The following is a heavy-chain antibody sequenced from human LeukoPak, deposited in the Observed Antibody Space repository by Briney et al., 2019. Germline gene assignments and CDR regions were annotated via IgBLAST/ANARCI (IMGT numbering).Heavy chain of an antibody. CDR2: ISGSSSYM. D-gene: IGHD3-22*01. J-gene: IGHJ4*02. V-gene: IGHV3-21*01. CDR3: AKAYYDSSGYSYYFDY. Sequence: GGSLRLSCAASGFPFSAYSMNWVRQAPGKGLEWVSSISGSSSYMSYADSVKGRFTISRDNAKNSLYLQMNSLRAEDTAVYYCAKAYYDSSGYSYYFDYWGQGTLVTVSS. CDR1: GFPFSAYS.